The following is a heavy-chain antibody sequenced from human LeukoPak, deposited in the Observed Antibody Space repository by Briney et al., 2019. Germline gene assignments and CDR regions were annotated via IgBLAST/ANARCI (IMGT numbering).Heavy chain of an antibody. Sequence: SETLSLTCTVSGGSISSSDYYWGWIRQPPGKGLEWIGSIYYSGSTYYNPSLESRVTISVDTSKNQFSLKLSSVTAADTAVYYCATTGSLLHGDAFDIWGQGTMVTVSS. CDR3: ATTGSLLHGDAFDI. J-gene: IGHJ3*02. CDR2: IYYSGST. D-gene: IGHD3-9*01. V-gene: IGHV4-39*07. CDR1: GGSISSSDYY.